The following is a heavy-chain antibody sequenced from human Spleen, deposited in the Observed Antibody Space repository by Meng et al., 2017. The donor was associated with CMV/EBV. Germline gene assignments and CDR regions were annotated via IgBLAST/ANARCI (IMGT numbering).Heavy chain of an antibody. CDR2: ITSSSSYI. V-gene: IGHV3-21*06. CDR1: GFTFSSYS. CDR3: ARDLYSGSNRGY. D-gene: IGHD1-26*01. J-gene: IGHJ4*02. Sequence: GESLKISCAASGFTFSSYSMNWVRQAPGKGLEWVSSITSSSSYIYYADSVKGRFTISRDNAKNSLYLQMDSLRAEDTAVYYCARDLYSGSNRGYWGQGTLVTVSS.